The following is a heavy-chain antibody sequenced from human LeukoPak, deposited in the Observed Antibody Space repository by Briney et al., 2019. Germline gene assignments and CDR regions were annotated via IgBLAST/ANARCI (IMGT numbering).Heavy chain of an antibody. CDR2: LYSGGTT. Sequence: SGGSLRLSCAASGFTVSSTYMSWVRQAPGKGLEWVSVLYSGGTTYYADSVKGRFTISRDNSKNTLYLQMNSLRAEDTAVYYRARDSNYDYWGQGTLVTVSS. D-gene: IGHD6-13*01. CDR3: ARDSNYDY. J-gene: IGHJ4*02. V-gene: IGHV3-66*02. CDR1: GFTVSSTY.